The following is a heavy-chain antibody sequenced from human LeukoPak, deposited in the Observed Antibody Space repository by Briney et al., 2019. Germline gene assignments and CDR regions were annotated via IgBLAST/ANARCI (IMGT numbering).Heavy chain of an antibody. Sequence: PGGSLRLSCAASGFSFSAYWRTWVGQAPGRGREWVANINPAGRETYYVDPVKGRLNIWRDNAKHLVHLQMNSLRAEDTAVYHCARFGYVAAVDVWRQRTPVTVSS. J-gene: IGHJ4*02. D-gene: IGHD2-15*01. V-gene: IGHV3-7*01. CDR3: ARFGYVAAVDV. CDR2: INPAGRET. CDR1: GFSFSAYW.